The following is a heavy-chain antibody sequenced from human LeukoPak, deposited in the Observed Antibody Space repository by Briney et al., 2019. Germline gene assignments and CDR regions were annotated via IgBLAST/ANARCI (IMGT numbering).Heavy chain of an antibody. CDR1: GFTFSSYA. V-gene: IGHV3-23*01. Sequence: GGSLRLSCAASGFTFSSYAMSWVRQAPGKGLEWVSAISGSGGSTYYADSVKGRFTISRDNSKNTLYLQMNSLRAEDTAVYYCAKGAGYGSGSYPYYFDYWGQGTLVTASS. J-gene: IGHJ4*02. CDR3: AKGAGYGSGSYPYYFDY. D-gene: IGHD3-10*01. CDR2: ISGSGGST.